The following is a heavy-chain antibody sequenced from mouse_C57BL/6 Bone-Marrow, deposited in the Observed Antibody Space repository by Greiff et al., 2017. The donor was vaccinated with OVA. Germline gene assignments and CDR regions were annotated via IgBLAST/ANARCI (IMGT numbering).Heavy chain of an antibody. Sequence: QVQLKESGPELVKPGASVKISCKASGYAFSSSWMNWVKQRPGKGLEWIGRIYPGDGDTNYNGKFKGKATLTADKSSSTAYMQLSSLTSEDSAVYFCARSPTTYGSNYVDFDYWGQGTTLTVSS. CDR1: GYAFSSSW. J-gene: IGHJ2*01. V-gene: IGHV1-82*01. CDR2: IYPGDGDT. CDR3: ARSPTTYGSNYVDFDY. D-gene: IGHD1-1*01.